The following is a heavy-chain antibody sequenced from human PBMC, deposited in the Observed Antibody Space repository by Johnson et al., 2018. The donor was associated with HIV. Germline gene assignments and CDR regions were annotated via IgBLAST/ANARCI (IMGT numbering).Heavy chain of an antibody. D-gene: IGHD3-10*01. V-gene: IGHV3-38-3*01. CDR1: GFTVSSNE. CDR2: ISGGST. CDR3: ARGRDYYGSGSSDAFDI. J-gene: IGHJ3*02. Sequence: VQLVESRGVLVQPGGSLRLSCAASGFTVSSNEMSWVRQAPGKGLEWVSSISGGSTYYADSRKGRFTISRDNSKNTLYLQMNSLRAEDTAVYYCARGRDYYGSGSSDAFDIWGQGTMVTVSS.